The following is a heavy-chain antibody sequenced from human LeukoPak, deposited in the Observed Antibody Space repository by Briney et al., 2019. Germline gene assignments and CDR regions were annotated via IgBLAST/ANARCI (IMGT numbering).Heavy chain of an antibody. J-gene: IGHJ4*02. CDR3: ARRGSGRRPPFAY. Sequence: SETLSLTCAVYGGSFSGYYWSWIRQPPGKGLEWIGEINHSGSTNYNPSLKSRVTISVDTSKNQFSLKLSSVTAADTAVYYCARRGSGRRPPFAYWGQGTLVPVSS. V-gene: IGHV4-34*01. D-gene: IGHD6-19*01. CDR2: INHSGST. CDR1: GGSFSGYY.